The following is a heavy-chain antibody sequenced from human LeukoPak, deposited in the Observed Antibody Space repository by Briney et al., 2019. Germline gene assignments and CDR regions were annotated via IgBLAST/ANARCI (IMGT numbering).Heavy chain of an antibody. CDR2: ILTSETP. J-gene: IGHJ6*03. V-gene: IGHV4-4*07. D-gene: IGHD4-17*01. Sequence: PSQTLSLTCTVSGGYIGSYYWSWMRQPSGKGLEGIGRILTSETPSYNPSLESRVTMSVDTTESQFSLKVTSVTAADTAVYYCAREADYGDYLRSYYYIDVWGTGTMVTVSS. CDR3: AREADYGDYLRSYYYIDV. CDR1: GGYIGSYY.